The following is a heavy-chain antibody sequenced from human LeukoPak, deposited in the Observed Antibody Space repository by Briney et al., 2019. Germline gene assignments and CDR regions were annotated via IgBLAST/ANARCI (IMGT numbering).Heavy chain of an antibody. CDR3: ARLATVTRSNLPNYYYYYGMDV. V-gene: IGHV4-34*01. J-gene: IGHJ6*02. CDR1: GGSFRGYY. D-gene: IGHD4-17*01. Sequence: SETLSLTCAVYGGSFRGYYWSWIRQPPGKGLEWIGEINFGGSINYTPSLKSRVTISVDTSKNQFSLKLSSVTAADTAVYYCARLATVTRSNLPNYYYYYGMDVWGQGTTVTVSS. CDR2: INFGGSI.